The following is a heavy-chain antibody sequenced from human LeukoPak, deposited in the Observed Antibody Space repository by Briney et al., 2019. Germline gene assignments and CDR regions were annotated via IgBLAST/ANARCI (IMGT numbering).Heavy chain of an antibody. D-gene: IGHD3-10*01. J-gene: IGHJ4*02. CDR3: ARDWRSGSYFLGSGV. Sequence: ASVKVSCKASGGTFSSYAISWVRQAPGQGLEWMGGIIPTFGTANYAQKFQGRVTITADESTSTAYMELSSLRSEDTAVYYCARDWRSGSYFLGSGVWGQGTLVTVSS. CDR2: IIPTFGTA. V-gene: IGHV1-69*13. CDR1: GGTFSSYA.